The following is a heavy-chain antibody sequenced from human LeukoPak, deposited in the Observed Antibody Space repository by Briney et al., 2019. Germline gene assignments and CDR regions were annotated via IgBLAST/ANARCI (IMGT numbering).Heavy chain of an antibody. V-gene: IGHV4-59*12. D-gene: IGHD6-13*01. CDR3: SRGDSIATAVPLDY. J-gene: IGHJ4*02. Sequence: SETLSLTCTVSGGSISSYYWSWIRQPPGKGLEWIGYIYYSGSTNYNPSLKSRVTISVDTSKNQFSLKLNSVTAADTAVYYCSRGDSIATAVPLDYWGQGTLVTVSS. CDR2: IYYSGST. CDR1: GGSISSYY.